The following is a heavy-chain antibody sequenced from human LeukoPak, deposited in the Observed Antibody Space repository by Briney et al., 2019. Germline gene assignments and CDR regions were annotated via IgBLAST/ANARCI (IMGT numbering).Heavy chain of an antibody. J-gene: IGHJ5*02. CDR1: GYTFTGYY. V-gene: IGHV1-2*02. CDR3: ARVVAAAGSWFDL. Sequence: ASVKVSCKASGYTFTGYYIHWVRQAPGQGLEWMGWINPNSGGTNYAQKFQGRVTMTRDTSISTAYMELSRLRSDDTAVYYCARVVAAAGSWFDLWGQGTLVTVSS. CDR2: INPNSGGT. D-gene: IGHD6-13*01.